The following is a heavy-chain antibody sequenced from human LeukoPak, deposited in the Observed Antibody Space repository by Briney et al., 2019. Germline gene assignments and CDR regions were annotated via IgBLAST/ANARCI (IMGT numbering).Heavy chain of an antibody. D-gene: IGHD2-2*01. CDR2: INNSGST. J-gene: IGHJ5*02. Sequence: SETLSLTCAVYGGSLGDYYWNWIRQPPGKGLEWIGEINNSGSTKYNPSLKSRVTISVETSKNKFSLRLSFVTAADTAVYYCARDRIPAAPGWFDPWGQGTLVTVSS. CDR3: ARDRIPAAPGWFDP. V-gene: IGHV4-34*01. CDR1: GGSLGDYY.